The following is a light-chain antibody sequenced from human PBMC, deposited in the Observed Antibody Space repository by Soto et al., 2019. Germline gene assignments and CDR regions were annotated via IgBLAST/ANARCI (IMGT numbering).Light chain of an antibody. CDR2: YDS. Sequence: SYEMTQPPSVSVAPGKTARITCGGINIGSKSVHWYQQKPGQAPVLVIYYDSDRPSGIPERFSGSNSGNTATLTISRVEAGDEADYYCQVLDSSSDHPYVFGTGTKLTVL. V-gene: IGLV3-21*04. CDR1: NIGSKS. J-gene: IGLJ1*01. CDR3: QVLDSSSDHPYV.